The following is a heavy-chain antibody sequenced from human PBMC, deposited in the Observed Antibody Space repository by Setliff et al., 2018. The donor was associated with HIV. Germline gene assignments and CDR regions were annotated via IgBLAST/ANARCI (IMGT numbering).Heavy chain of an antibody. Sequence: PSETLSLTCTVSGGSFSGYHWSWIRQTPGKGLEWIGFIHVTGTTKYHPSLKSRVALSLDTSRNQFSLKLSSVTAADTAVYYCARGFRSGRIFGIDYWGQGTLVTVSS. CDR1: GGSFSGYH. D-gene: IGHD3-3*01. J-gene: IGHJ4*02. V-gene: IGHV4-59*12. CDR3: ARGFRSGRIFGIDY. CDR2: IHVTGTT.